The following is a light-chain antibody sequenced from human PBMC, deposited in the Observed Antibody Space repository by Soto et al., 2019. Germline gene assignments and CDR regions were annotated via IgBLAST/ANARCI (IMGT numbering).Light chain of an antibody. CDR1: QSVISNY. V-gene: IGKV3-20*01. J-gene: IGKJ3*01. Sequence: EVVLTQSPGTLSLSPGERATLSCRASQSVISNYLAWYQQKSGQAPRLLIYGASFRATGIPDRFSGSGSGTDFTLTISRLEPEDFADYYCQQYSSSPFTFGPGTKVEIK. CDR3: QQYSSSPFT. CDR2: GAS.